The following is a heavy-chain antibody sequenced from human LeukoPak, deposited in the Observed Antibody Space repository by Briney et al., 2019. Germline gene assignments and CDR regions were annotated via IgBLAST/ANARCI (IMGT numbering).Heavy chain of an antibody. CDR1: GFAFSRYA. CDR2: ISDSGGIT. D-gene: IGHD6-6*01. V-gene: IGHV3-23*01. Sequence: PGGSLRLSCAGAGFAFSRYAMSWVRQAPGKGLEWVSSISDSGGITYHADSVKGRFTISRDNSKNTLYLQMNSLRAEDTAVYYCAKFSSDTNYYYGMDVWGPGTTVTVSS. J-gene: IGHJ6*02. CDR3: AKFSSDTNYYYGMDV.